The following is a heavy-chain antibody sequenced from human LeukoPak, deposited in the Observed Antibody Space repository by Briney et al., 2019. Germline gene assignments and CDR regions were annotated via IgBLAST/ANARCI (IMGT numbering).Heavy chain of an antibody. V-gene: IGHV4-59*08. J-gene: IGHJ4*02. D-gene: IGHD3-9*01. CDR1: GASINGYF. CDR2: IYSGGIT. Sequence: SQTLSPTCSVSGASINGYFWSWIRQPPGKGLEYIGYIYSGGITNYNPSLKSRVTMSIDTSKNQFSLRLSSLTAADTAVYYCAKLRQGAILTAYYYFDHWGQGTLVTVSS. CDR3: AKLRQGAILTAYYYFDH.